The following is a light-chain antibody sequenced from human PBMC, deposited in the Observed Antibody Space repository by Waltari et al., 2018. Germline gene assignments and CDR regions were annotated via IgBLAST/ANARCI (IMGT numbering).Light chain of an antibody. V-gene: IGLV3-9*01. J-gene: IGLJ1*01. CDR3: QVWDSSTYV. CDR1: NIGSKT. CDR2: RDS. Sequence: SYELTQPLSVSVALGQTARITCGGNNIGSKTVHWYQQKPGQAPVLVIYRDSNRPSGVPERLSCSNSGNTATLTISRAQAGDEADYYCQVWDSSTYVFGTGTKVTVL.